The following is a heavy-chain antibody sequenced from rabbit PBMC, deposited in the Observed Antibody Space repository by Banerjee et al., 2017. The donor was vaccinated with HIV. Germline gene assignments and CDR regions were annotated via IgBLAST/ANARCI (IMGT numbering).Heavy chain of an antibody. V-gene: IGHV1S40*01. CDR1: GFDLNSLYY. D-gene: IGHD2-1*01. CDR2: IYTGSSGST. Sequence: QSLEESGGGLVQPEGSLTLTCTASGFDLNSLYYMCWVRQAPGKGLQWIACIYTGSSGSTYYASWVNGRFTISLDNAQNTVFLQMTSLTAADTATYFCARLNVANRDWDLWGQGTLVTVS. CDR3: ARLNVANRDWDL. J-gene: IGHJ4*01.